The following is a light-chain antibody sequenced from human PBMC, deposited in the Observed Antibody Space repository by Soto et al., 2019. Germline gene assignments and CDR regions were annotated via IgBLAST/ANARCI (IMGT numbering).Light chain of an antibody. V-gene: IGKV1-39*01. CDR2: AAS. CDR3: QQTYKTPLT. Sequence: DIQMTQSPSSLSASVGDRVTITCRASQTISNYVNWYQQEPGEAPKLLIHAASSLQGGVPSRFSGSGSGTDFTLNISSLQTEDFATYYCQQTYKTPLTFGGGTKVEI. CDR1: QTISNY. J-gene: IGKJ4*01.